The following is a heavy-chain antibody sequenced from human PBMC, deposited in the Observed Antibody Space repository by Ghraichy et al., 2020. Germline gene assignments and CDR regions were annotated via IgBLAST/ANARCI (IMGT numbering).Heavy chain of an antibody. Sequence: SETLSLTCTVSGGSISSYYWSWIRQPPGKGLEWIGYIYTSGSTNYNPSLKSRVTISVDTSKNQFSLKLSSVTAADTAVYYCARHVTAALPMTTVTTWAFDIWGQGTMVTVSS. D-gene: IGHD4-17*01. CDR2: IYTSGST. V-gene: IGHV4-4*09. CDR3: ARHVTAALPMTTVTTWAFDI. J-gene: IGHJ3*02. CDR1: GGSISSYY.